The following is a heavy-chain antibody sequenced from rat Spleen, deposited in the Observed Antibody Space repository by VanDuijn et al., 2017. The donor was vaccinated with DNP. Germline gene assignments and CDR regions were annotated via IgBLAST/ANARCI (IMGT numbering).Heavy chain of an antibody. Sequence: EVQLVESGGGFVQPGRSLKLSCAASGFTFSNYYVAWVRQAPNKGLEWVATISTSGGSTYYRDSVKGRFTISRDNAKSTLYLQMSRLGSEDTDFYYCTRGPNYGVYSDFLEYWGQGVMVTVSS. CDR2: ISTSGGST. V-gene: IGHV5-27*01. J-gene: IGHJ2*01. CDR3: TRGPNYGVYSDFLEY. D-gene: IGHD1-11*01. CDR1: GFTFSNYY.